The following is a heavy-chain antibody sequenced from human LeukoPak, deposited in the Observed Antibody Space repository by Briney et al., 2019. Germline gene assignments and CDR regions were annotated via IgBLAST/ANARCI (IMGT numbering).Heavy chain of an antibody. Sequence: GASVKVSCKASGYTFTSYGISWVRQAPGQGLEWMGWISAYNGNTNYAQKLQGRVTMTTDTSTSTAYMELRSLRSDDTAVYYCARDPVTIWSPYYMDVWGKGTTVTVSS. CDR1: GYTFTSYG. D-gene: IGHD3-3*01. J-gene: IGHJ6*03. CDR3: ARDPVTIWSPYYMDV. V-gene: IGHV1-18*01. CDR2: ISAYNGNT.